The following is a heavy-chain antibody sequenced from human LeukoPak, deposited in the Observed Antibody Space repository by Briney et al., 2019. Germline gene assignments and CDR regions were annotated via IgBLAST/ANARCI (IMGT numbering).Heavy chain of an antibody. J-gene: IGHJ3*02. V-gene: IGHV3-74*01. CDR2: ISSDGSST. D-gene: IGHD3-22*01. CDR1: GFTLNTYW. Sequence: GGSLRLSCAASGFTLNTYWMHWVRQTPGTGLVWVSRISSDGSSTAYADSVKGRFTISRDNAKNSLHLQMNSLRAEDTAVYYCARDPYYYESSGYFFGAFDIWGQGTMVTVSS. CDR3: ARDPYYYESSGYFFGAFDI.